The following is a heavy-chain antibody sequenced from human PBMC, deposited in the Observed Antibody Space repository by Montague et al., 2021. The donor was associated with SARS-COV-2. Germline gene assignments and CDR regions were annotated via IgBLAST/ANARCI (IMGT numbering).Heavy chain of an antibody. CDR3: TRAPNGGLWWFDS. CDR2: ICTTGTNM. V-gene: IGHV3-23*05. Sequence: SLRLSCAASGFSLKTSGMTWVRQAPGKGLEWVSSICTTGTNMVYADSVKGRFTISRDTSENTLYLQMNRLRAEDTAMYFCTRAPNGGLWWFDSWGQGTQVTVTS. CDR1: GFSLKTSG. J-gene: IGHJ5*01. D-gene: IGHD3-16*01.